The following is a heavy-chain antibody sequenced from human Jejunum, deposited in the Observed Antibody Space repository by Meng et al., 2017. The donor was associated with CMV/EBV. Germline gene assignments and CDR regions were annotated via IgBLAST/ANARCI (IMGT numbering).Heavy chain of an antibody. Sequence: AASGFTFSTSDLHWVRQVTGKGLEWVSPIDTGGDTYYPGSVKGRFTISRENAKNSLYLQMNSLRAGDTAVYYCAKLLGNSGWTDYWGQGTLVTVSS. CDR2: IDTGGDT. J-gene: IGHJ4*02. V-gene: IGHV3-13*01. CDR3: AKLLGNSGWTDY. D-gene: IGHD6-19*01. CDR1: GFTFSTSD.